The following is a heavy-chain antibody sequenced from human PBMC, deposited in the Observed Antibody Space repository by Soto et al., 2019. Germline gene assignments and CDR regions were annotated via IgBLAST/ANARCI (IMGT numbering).Heavy chain of an antibody. CDR3: ARSYDYVWGSYRYFDY. V-gene: IGHV4-4*02. CDR2: IYHSGST. Sequence: SETLSLTCAVSGGSISSSNCWSWVRQPPGKGLEWFGEIYHSGSTNYNPSLKRRATISVDKSKNQFSLKLSSVTAADTAVYYCARSYDYVWGSYRYFDYWGQGTLVTVSS. CDR1: GGSISSSNC. D-gene: IGHD3-16*02. J-gene: IGHJ4*02.